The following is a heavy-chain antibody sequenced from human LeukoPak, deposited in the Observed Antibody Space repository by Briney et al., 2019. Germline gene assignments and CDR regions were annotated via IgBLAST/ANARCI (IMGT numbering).Heavy chain of an antibody. CDR3: ARHGRMVIMSKFSTGIDQ. J-gene: IGHJ4*02. CDR2: IYYTGMT. Sequence: SVTLSLTCTVPDGSISNYFWSWLRQGPGKGLEWFGYIYYTGMTNSNPSLKSRVTISMDTSKTQFSLNLRSVTAADTAIYYCARHGRMVIMSKFSTGIDQWGQGTLVTVSS. V-gene: IGHV4-59*08. D-gene: IGHD2-8*01. CDR1: DGSISNYF.